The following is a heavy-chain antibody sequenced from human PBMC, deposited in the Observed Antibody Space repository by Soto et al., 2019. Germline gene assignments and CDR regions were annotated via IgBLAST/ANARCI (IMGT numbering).Heavy chain of an antibody. V-gene: IGHV7-4-1*01. J-gene: IGHJ6*02. CDR2: INTNTGNP. D-gene: IGHD3-9*01. CDR3: ASNYDILTGYSPYYYYGMDV. Sequence: ASVKVSCKASGYTFTSYAMNWVRQAPGQGLEWMGWINTNTGNPTYAQGFTGRFVFSLDTSVSTAYLQICSLKAEDTAVYYCASNYDILTGYSPYYYYGMDVWGQGTTVTVS. CDR1: GYTFTSYA.